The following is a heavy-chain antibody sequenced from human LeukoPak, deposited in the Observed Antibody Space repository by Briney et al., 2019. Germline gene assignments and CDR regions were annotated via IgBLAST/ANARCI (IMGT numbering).Heavy chain of an antibody. Sequence: PSETLSLTCTVSGGSISSYYWSWIRQPPGKGLEWIGYIYYSGSTNYNPSLKSRVTISVDTSKNQFSLKLSSVTAADTAVYYCARRSYSGSYNYWGQGTLVTVSS. CDR1: GGSISSYY. J-gene: IGHJ4*02. CDR2: IYYSGST. CDR3: ARRSYSGSYNY. V-gene: IGHV4-59*08. D-gene: IGHD1-26*01.